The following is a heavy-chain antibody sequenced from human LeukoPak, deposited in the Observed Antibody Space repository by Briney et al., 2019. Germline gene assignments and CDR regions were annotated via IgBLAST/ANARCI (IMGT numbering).Heavy chain of an antibody. CDR1: GGSISSSSYY. CDR2: IYYSGST. J-gene: IGHJ4*02. V-gene: IGHV4-39*07. Sequence: SETLSLTCTVSGGSISSSSYYWGWIRQPPGKGLEWIGSIYYSGSTYYNPSLKSRVTISVDTSKNQFSLKLISVIAADTAVYYCARNAGDYWGQGTLVTVSS. CDR3: ARNAGDY.